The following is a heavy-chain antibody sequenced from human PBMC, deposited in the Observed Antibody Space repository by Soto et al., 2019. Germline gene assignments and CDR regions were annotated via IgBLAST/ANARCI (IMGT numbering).Heavy chain of an antibody. CDR1: GDSISSSPYY. V-gene: IGHV4-39*01. Sequence: QPQLQESGPGLVKPSETLSLMCSVSGDSISSSPYYWGWIRQSAGQGLEWIATISSSGSTYYNPSLRSRVTISVDTSKNQFSLKVSSVTAADTAVYYCARCSSSSGWSDRWGQGTLVTVSS. CDR2: ISSSGST. CDR3: ARCSSSSGWSDR. J-gene: IGHJ5*02. D-gene: IGHD6-19*01.